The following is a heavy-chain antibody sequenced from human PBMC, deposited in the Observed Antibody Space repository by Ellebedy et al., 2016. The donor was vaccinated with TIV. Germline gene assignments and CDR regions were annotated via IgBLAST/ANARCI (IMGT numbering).Heavy chain of an antibody. CDR1: GYSFPHYW. J-gene: IGHJ5*02. CDR3: VKNLGSYDAGPNDP. CDR2: IYPGDYDT. Sequence: GESLKISCKASGYSFPHYWIGWVRQMPGKGLEWMGIIYPGDYDTKYSPSFRGHVTISADKSIETAYLQWSSLRASDTAVYYCVKNLGSYDAGPNDPWGQGTLVTVSS. V-gene: IGHV5-51*01. D-gene: IGHD3-16*01.